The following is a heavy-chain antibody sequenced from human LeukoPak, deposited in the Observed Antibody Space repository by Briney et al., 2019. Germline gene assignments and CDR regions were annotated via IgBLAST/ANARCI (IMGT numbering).Heavy chain of an antibody. J-gene: IGHJ4*02. CDR3: ARTGYGGNSLDY. Sequence: GGSLRLSCAASGFTFSSYWMNLVRQAPGKGLEWVANINQDGSVKQYVDSVKGRFTLSRDTGKSSLFLQMNSLRAEDTAIYYCARTGYGGNSLDYWGQGALVTVPA. CDR1: GFTFSSYW. V-gene: IGHV3-7*03. D-gene: IGHD4-23*01. CDR2: INQDGSVK.